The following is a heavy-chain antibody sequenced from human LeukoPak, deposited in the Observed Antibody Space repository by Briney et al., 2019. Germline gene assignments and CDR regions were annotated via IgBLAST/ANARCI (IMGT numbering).Heavy chain of an antibody. CDR2: IFPGDSDT. D-gene: IGHD1/OR15-1a*01. CDR3: ATSESQTRFDY. Sequence: GESLKISCKGSGYSFTSYWIGWVRQMPGKGLEWKGIIFPGDSDTSHSPSFRGQVTISADKSINTAYLQWSSLKASDTAIYYCATSESQTRFDYWGQGTLVTVSS. CDR1: GYSFTSYW. J-gene: IGHJ4*02. V-gene: IGHV5-51*01.